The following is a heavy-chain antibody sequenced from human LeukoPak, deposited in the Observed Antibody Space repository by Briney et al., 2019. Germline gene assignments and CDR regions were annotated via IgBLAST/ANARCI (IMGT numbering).Heavy chain of an antibody. CDR2: IYPGDSDT. V-gene: IGHV5-51*01. D-gene: IGHD4-11*01. CDR1: GYSFTDYW. CDR3: VRQDTTGGF. Sequence: GESLKISCKGSGYSFTDYWIGWVRQLPGKGLEWMGIIYPGDSDTRYSPSFKGQVTISADKSINTANLQWSSLKASDTAMYYCVRQDTTGGFWGQGTLVTVSS. J-gene: IGHJ4*02.